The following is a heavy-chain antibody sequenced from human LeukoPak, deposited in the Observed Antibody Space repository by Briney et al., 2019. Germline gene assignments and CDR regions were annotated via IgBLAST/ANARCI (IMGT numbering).Heavy chain of an antibody. CDR1: GFTFDSYN. CDR3: ARDYVHYGGNSADAFDI. Sequence: TGGSLRLSCAASGFTFDSYNFNWVRQAPGKGLEWVSSISSSSSYIYYADSVKGRFTISRDNAKNSLYLQMNSLRAEDTAVYYCARDYVHYGGNSADAFDIWGQGTMVTVSS. V-gene: IGHV3-21*04. CDR2: ISSSSSYI. J-gene: IGHJ3*02. D-gene: IGHD4-23*01.